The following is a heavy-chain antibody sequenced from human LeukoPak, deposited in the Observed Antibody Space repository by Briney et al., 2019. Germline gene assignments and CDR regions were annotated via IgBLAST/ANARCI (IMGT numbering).Heavy chain of an antibody. CDR3: ARGSGRMEGMDV. V-gene: IGHV4-59*12. CDR2: IYYTGAT. J-gene: IGHJ6*02. CDR1: GGSIGSNY. D-gene: IGHD1-1*01. Sequence: SETLSLTCTVSGGSIGSNYWTWIRQPPGKGLEYIGYIYYTGATNYNPSLKSRVTISVDTSKNKFSLKLSSVTAADTAVYYCARGSGRMEGMDVWGQGTTVTVSS.